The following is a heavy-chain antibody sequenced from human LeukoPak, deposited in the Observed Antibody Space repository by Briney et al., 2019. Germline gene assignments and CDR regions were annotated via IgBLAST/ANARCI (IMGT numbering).Heavy chain of an antibody. CDR3: ARDCDTAVVDNAFDI. CDR1: GFTFSSYS. CDR2: ISSSSSYI. J-gene: IGHJ3*02. D-gene: IGHD5-18*01. V-gene: IGHV3-21*01. Sequence: GGSLRLSCAASGFTFSSYSMNWVRQAPGKGLEWVSSISSSSSYIYYADSVKGRFTISRDNAKNSLYLQMNSLRAEDTAVYYCARDCDTAVVDNAFDIWGQGTMVTVSS.